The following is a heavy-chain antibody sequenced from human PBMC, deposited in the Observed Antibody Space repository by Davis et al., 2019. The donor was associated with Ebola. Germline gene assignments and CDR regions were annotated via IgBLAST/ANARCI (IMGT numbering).Heavy chain of an antibody. CDR1: GFTVSNFY. J-gene: IGHJ4*02. CDR3: ATDKTGGWTGFDY. CDR2: FYVGGAT. V-gene: IGHV3-66*01. D-gene: IGHD3/OR15-3a*01. Sequence: GGSLRLSCAASGFTVSNFYMSWVRQTPGKGLEWVSVFYVGGATYYADSVKGRFTISRDNAKNSLYLQMNSLRDEDTAVYYCATDKTGGWTGFDYWGQGTLVTVSS.